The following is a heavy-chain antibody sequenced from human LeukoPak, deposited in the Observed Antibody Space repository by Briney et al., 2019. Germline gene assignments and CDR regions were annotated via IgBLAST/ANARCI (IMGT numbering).Heavy chain of an antibody. Sequence: PGGSLRLSCAASGFTFSSYAMSWVRQAPGKGLEWVSAISGSGGSTYYADSVKGRFTISRDNSKNTLYLQMNSLRAEDTAEYYCAKGKYSSGWYPGVLLYYFDYWGQGTLVTVSS. CDR3: AKGKYSSGWYPGVLLYYFDY. J-gene: IGHJ4*02. V-gene: IGHV3-23*01. CDR2: ISGSGGST. CDR1: GFTFSSYA. D-gene: IGHD6-19*01.